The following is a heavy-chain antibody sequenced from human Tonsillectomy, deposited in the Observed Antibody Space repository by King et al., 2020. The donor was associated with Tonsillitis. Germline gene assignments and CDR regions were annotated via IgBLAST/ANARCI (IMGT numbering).Heavy chain of an antibody. Sequence: LQLQESGPGLVKPSETLSLTCTVSGGSISSRPFYGGWIRQPPGKGLEWIGSVASCGTPHYNPSLKSRVTISVDMSKSQFSLNLTSVTAADTAVYYCAKPSIAVAGRGWFDPWGQGTLVTVSS. CDR2: VASCGTP. CDR3: AKPSIAVAGRGWFDP. CDR1: GGSISSRPFY. D-gene: IGHD6-19*01. J-gene: IGHJ5*02. V-gene: IGHV4-39*01.